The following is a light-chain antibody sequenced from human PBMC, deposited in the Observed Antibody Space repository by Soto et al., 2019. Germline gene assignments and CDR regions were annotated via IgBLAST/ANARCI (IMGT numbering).Light chain of an antibody. CDR2: DAS. V-gene: IGKV3-11*01. J-gene: IGKJ1*01. CDR3: QQRRYWPVT. CDR1: QSVSSY. Sequence: EIVLTHSPAILSMSPGERATLSCRASQSVSSYFAWYQQKPGQAPRFLIYDASNRATGVPARFSGSGSGTDFTLTISSLEPEDFAVYYCQQRRYWPVTFGQGTKVDIK.